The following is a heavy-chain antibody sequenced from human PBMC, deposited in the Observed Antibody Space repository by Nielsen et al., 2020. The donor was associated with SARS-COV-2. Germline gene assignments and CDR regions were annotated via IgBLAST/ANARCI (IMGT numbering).Heavy chain of an antibody. V-gene: IGHV3-9*01. Sequence: SLKISCAASGFTFDDYAMHWVRQAPGKGLEWVSGISWNSGSIGYADSVKGRFTISRDNAKNSLYLQMNSLRAEDTALYYCARGRIAVAGTSREFDYWGQGTLVTVSS. D-gene: IGHD6-19*01. CDR3: ARGRIAVAGTSREFDY. J-gene: IGHJ4*02. CDR2: ISWNSGSI. CDR1: GFTFDDYA.